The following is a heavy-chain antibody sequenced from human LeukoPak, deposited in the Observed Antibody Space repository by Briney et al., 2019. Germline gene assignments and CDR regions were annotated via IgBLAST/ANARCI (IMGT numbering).Heavy chain of an antibody. CDR3: ATLRQGDFDI. D-gene: IGHD1-26*01. CDR1: GGSISSYY. Sequence: SETLSLTCTVSGGSISSYYWSWIRQPPGKGLEWIGYIYYSGSTNYNPSLKSRVTISVDTSKNQFSLKLSSVTAADTAVYYCATLRQGDFDIWGQGTMVTVSS. V-gene: IGHV4-59*08. CDR2: IYYSGST. J-gene: IGHJ3*02.